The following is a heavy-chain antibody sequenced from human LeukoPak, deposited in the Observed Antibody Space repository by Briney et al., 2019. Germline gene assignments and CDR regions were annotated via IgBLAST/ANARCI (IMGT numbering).Heavy chain of an antibody. J-gene: IGHJ4*02. CDR3: AKDQKWELLPFDY. CDR1: GFTFSSYA. V-gene: IGHV3-23*01. Sequence: GGSLRLSCAASGFTFSSYAMSWVRQAPGKGLEWVSAISGSGGSTYYADSVKGRFTISRDNSKNTLYLQMNSLRAGDTAVYYCAKDQKWELLPFDYWGQGTLVTVSS. D-gene: IGHD1-26*01. CDR2: ISGSGGST.